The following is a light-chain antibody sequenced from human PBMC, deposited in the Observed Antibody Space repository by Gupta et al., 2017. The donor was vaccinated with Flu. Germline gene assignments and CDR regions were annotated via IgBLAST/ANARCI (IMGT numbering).Light chain of an antibody. CDR3: QQYNKWPPIT. J-gene: IGKJ5*01. Sequence: IVMKESPATLSVSLGERVTLSCRASQSVGSSLAWYQQRPGQVPRLLIFDASTRIGGVPDRFSGSGSGTEFTLTISSLQSEDFAVYYCQQYNKWPPITFGQGTRLDIK. CDR2: DAS. V-gene: IGKV3-15*01. CDR1: QSVGSS.